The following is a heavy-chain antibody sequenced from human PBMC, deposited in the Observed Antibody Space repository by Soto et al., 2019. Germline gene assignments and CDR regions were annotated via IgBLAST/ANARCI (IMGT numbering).Heavy chain of an antibody. Sequence: GESLKISCKGSGYSFSNYWIAWLRQMPGKGLEWMGIIYPAASDARYSPSFQGQVTISVDNSISTAYLQWSSLKASDTAMYYCGRIIWFRYHCYKGRRHFFDYWGQGALVTV. J-gene: IGHJ4*02. V-gene: IGHV5-51*01. CDR2: IYPAASDA. CDR3: GRIIWFRYHCYKGRRHFFDY. D-gene: IGHD2-21*01. CDR1: GYSFSNYW.